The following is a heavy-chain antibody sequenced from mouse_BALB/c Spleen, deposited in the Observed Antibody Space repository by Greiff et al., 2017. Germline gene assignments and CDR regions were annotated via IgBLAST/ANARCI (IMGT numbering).Heavy chain of an antibody. J-gene: IGHJ3*01. D-gene: IGHD2-1*01. CDR2: IDPETGGT. CDR1: GYTFTDYE. V-gene: IGHV1-15*01. CDR3: TRDLDGNYFAY. Sequence: QVQLQQSGAELVRPGASVTLSCKASGYTFTDYEMHWVKQTPVHGLEWIGAIDPETGGTAYNQKFKGKATLTADKSSSTAYMELRSLTSEDSAVYYCTRDLDGNYFAYWGKGTLVTVSA.